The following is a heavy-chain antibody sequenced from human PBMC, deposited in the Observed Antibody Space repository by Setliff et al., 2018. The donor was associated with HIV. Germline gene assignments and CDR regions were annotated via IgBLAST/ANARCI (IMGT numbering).Heavy chain of an antibody. Sequence: SETLSLSCAASGFTFSSYSMNWVRQPPGKGLEWIGEINHSANTNYSPSLKSRVTISVDTSKNQFSLKLNSVTAADTAVYYCARSSLHCGGGSCYLTWFDPWGQGTLVTVSS. CDR3: ARSSLHCGGGSCYLTWFDP. J-gene: IGHJ5*02. V-gene: IGHV4-34*01. CDR1: GFTFSSYS. D-gene: IGHD2-15*01. CDR2: INHSANT.